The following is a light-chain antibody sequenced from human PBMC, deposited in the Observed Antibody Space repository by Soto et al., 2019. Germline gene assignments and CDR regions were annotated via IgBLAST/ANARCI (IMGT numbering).Light chain of an antibody. Sequence: EVVLTQSPATLSLSPGESATLSCWASQSVGSYLAWYQQKPGQAPRLLIYDASNRASGIPARFSGSGSGTDFTLTISSLEPEDFAVYYCQQRSNWLYTFGQGTKLEIK. CDR2: DAS. CDR1: QSVGSY. CDR3: QQRSNWLYT. J-gene: IGKJ2*01. V-gene: IGKV3-11*01.